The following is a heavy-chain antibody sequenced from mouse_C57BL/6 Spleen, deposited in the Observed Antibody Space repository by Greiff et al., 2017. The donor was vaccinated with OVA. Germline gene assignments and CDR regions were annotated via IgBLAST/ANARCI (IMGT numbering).Heavy chain of an antibody. V-gene: IGHV2-9-1*01. Sequence: VKLMESGPGLEAPSQSLSITCTVSGFSLTSYAISWVRQPPGQGLEWLGVIWTGGGTNYNSALKYRLSISKDNSKSQVFLKMNSLQTDDTARYYCAREDYDGYAMDYWGQGTSVTVSS. CDR3: AREDYDGYAMDY. CDR1: GFSLTSYA. CDR2: IWTGGGT. D-gene: IGHD2-4*01. J-gene: IGHJ4*01.